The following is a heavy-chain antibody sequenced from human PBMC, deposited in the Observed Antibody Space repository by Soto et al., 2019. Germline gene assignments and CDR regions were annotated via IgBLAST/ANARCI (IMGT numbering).Heavy chain of an antibody. V-gene: IGHV4-39*01. CDR3: ARQYYYGSGRQIDY. CDR1: GGSISSSSLQ. CDR2: IFSSGGT. D-gene: IGHD3-10*01. Sequence: PSETLSLTCTVSGGSISSSSLQWVWIRQPPGRGLDWVGSIFSSGGTSYNPSLKSRDTISVRTSNNQFSLKLSSVTAADTAVYYCARQYYYGSGRQIDYWGQGTLVTVSS. J-gene: IGHJ4*02.